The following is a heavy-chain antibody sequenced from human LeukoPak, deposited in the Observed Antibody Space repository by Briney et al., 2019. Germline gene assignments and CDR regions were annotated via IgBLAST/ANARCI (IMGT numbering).Heavy chain of an antibody. CDR1: GFTFSSYS. CDR3: ARGSRDGDYVPDY. D-gene: IGHD4-17*01. J-gene: IGHJ4*02. Sequence: GGSLRLSCAASGFTFSSYSMNWVRQAPGKGLEWVSSISRSSSYIYYADPGKGRFTISRDNAKNSLYLQMNSLRAEDTAVYYCARGSRDGDYVPDYWGQGTLVTVSS. CDR2: ISRSSSYI. V-gene: IGHV3-21*01.